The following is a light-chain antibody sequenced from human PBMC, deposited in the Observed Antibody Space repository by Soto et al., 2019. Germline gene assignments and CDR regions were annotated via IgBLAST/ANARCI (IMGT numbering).Light chain of an antibody. Sequence: EIVLTQSPGTLSLSPGERATLSCRASQSVSSSYLAWYQQKPGQAPRLLIYGASSRATGIPDRFSGSGSGTDFTLTISRLEPEDVATYSCQKYSSVPVFGPGTKVEIK. CDR1: QSVSSSY. CDR2: GAS. J-gene: IGKJ3*01. CDR3: QKYSSVPV. V-gene: IGKV3-20*01.